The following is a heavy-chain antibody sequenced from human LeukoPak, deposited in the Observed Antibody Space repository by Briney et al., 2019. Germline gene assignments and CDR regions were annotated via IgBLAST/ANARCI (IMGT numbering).Heavy chain of an antibody. CDR3: ARGGGLDV. Sequence: GGSLRLSCAASGFIFNNEWMNWARQAPGKGLEWVASINHNGNVNYYVDSVKGRFTISRDNAKNSLYLQMSNLRAEETAVYFCARGGGLDVWGQGATVTVSS. CDR1: GFIFNNEW. V-gene: IGHV3-7*03. J-gene: IGHJ6*02. D-gene: IGHD3-16*01. CDR2: INHNGNVN.